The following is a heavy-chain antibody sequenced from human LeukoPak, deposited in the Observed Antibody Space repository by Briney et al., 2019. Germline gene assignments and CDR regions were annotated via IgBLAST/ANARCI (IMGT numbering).Heavy chain of an antibody. Sequence: GGSLRLSCAASGFTFSSYGMHWVRQAPGKGLEWVAVISYDGSNKYYADSVKGRFTISRDNSKNTLYLQMNSLRAEDTAVYYCAKDAHYYDSSGFGAFDIWGQGTMVTVSS. J-gene: IGHJ3*02. D-gene: IGHD3-22*01. CDR2: ISYDGSNK. V-gene: IGHV3-30*18. CDR3: AKDAHYYDSSGFGAFDI. CDR1: GFTFSSYG.